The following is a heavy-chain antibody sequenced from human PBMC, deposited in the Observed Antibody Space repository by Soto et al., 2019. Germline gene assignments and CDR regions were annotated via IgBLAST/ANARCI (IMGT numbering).Heavy chain of an antibody. CDR3: ARDGWQQWLTTTTWFVMDV. CDR2: ISAYNGNT. CDR1: GYTFTSYG. D-gene: IGHD6-19*01. Sequence: ASVKVSCKASGYTFTSYGISWVRQAPGQGLEWMGWISAYNGNTNYAQKLQGRVTMTTDTSTSTAYMELRSLRSDDTAVYYCARDGWQQWLTTTTWFVMDVWGKGTTVTVSS. J-gene: IGHJ6*04. V-gene: IGHV1-18*01.